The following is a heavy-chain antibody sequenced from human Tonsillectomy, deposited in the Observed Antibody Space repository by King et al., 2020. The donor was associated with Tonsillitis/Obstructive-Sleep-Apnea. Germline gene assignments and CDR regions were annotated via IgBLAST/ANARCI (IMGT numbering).Heavy chain of an antibody. CDR3: AREGLRAFDI. V-gene: IGHV4-31*03. Sequence: VQLQESGPGLVNPSQTLSLTCTVSGGSISSGGYYWSWIRQHPGKGLEWIGYVFYSGSTYNNSSLKSRVTISLDTSRNQFSLKLSPVTAADTAVYYCAREGLRAFDIWGQGTMVTVSS. J-gene: IGHJ3*02. D-gene: IGHD5-12*01. CDR2: VFYSGST. CDR1: GGSISSGGYY.